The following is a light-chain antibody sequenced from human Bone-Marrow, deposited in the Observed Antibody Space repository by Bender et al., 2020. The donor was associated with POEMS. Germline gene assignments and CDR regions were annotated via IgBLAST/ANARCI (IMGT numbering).Light chain of an antibody. Sequence: QLVLTQSPSASASLGASVKLTCTLSSGHSNFAIAWLQQQSEKGPRYLMRINSDGRYNKGDGIPDHFSGSKSGAERYLTISSLQSEDEADYYCQAWDSGIWVFGGGTKLTVL. CDR3: QAWDSGIWV. CDR1: SGHSNFA. CDR2: INSDGRY. V-gene: IGLV4-69*01. J-gene: IGLJ3*02.